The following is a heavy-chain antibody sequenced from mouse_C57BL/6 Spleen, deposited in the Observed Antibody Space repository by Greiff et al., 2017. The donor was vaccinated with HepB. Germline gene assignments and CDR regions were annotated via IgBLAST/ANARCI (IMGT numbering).Heavy chain of an antibody. CDR3: AREKSYYYAMDY. CDR2: ISSGSSTI. J-gene: IGHJ4*01. Sequence: LEESGGGLVKPGGSLKLSCAASGFTFSDYGMHWVRQAPEKGLEGVAYISSGSSTIYYADTVKGRFTISRDNAKNTLFLQMTSLRSEDTAMYYCAREKSYYYAMDYWGQGTSVTVSS. V-gene: IGHV5-17*01. CDR1: GFTFSDYG.